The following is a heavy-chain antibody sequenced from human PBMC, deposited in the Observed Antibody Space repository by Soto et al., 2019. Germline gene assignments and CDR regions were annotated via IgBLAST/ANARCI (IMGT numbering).Heavy chain of an antibody. Sequence: PGGSLRLSCAASGFTFSSYWMSWVRQAPGKGLEWVANIKQDGSEKYYVDSVKGRFTISRDNAKNSLYLQMNSLRAEDTAVYYCARSKYYDFWSGYYRPRYYYGMDVWDQGTTVTVSS. CDR1: GFTFSSYW. CDR3: ARSKYYDFWSGYYRPRYYYGMDV. CDR2: IKQDGSEK. V-gene: IGHV3-7*01. D-gene: IGHD3-3*01. J-gene: IGHJ6*02.